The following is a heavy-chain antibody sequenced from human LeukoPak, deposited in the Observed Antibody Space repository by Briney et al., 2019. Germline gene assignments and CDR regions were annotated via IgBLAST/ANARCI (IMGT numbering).Heavy chain of an antibody. CDR2: IYTSGST. Sequence: SETLSLTCTVSGGSISSYYWSWIRQPAGKGLEWIGRIYTSGSTNYNPSLKSRVTMSVDTSKNQFSLKLSSVTAADTAVYYCARALRYFDWLSAFDPWGQGTLVTVSS. J-gene: IGHJ5*02. CDR3: ARALRYFDWLSAFDP. D-gene: IGHD3-9*01. CDR1: GGSISSYY. V-gene: IGHV4-4*07.